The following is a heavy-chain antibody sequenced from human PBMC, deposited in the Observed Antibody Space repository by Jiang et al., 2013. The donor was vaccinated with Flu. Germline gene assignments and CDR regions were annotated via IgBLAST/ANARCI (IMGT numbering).Heavy chain of an antibody. CDR1: GGSISSYY. CDR2: IYYSGST. V-gene: IGHV4-59*01. J-gene: IGHJ4*02. D-gene: IGHD1-26*01. CDR3: ARGSDVDVFDY. Sequence: GSGLVKPSETLSLTCTVSGGSISSYYWSWIRQPPGKGLEWIGYIYYSGSTNYNPSLKSRVTISVDTSKNQFSLKLSSVTAADTAVYYCARGSDVDVFDYWGQGTLVTVSS.